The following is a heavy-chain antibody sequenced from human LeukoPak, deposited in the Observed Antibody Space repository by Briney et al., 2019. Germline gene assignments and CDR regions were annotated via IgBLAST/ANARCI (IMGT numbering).Heavy chain of an antibody. Sequence: KSGGSLRLSCAASGFTFSSYNMNWVRQAPGKGLEWVSSISSSSSYIYYADSVKGRFTISRDNAKNSLYLQMNSLRAEDTAVYYCARDNGGSSGSGSDWGQGTLVTVSS. CDR1: GFTFSSYN. CDR2: ISSSSSYI. J-gene: IGHJ4*02. V-gene: IGHV3-21*01. D-gene: IGHD3-10*01. CDR3: ARDNGGSSGSGSD.